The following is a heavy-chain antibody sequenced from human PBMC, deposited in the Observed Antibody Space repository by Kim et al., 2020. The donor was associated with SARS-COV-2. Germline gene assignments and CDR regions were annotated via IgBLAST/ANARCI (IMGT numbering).Heavy chain of an antibody. J-gene: IGHJ4*02. CDR2: ISGSGGST. D-gene: IGHD7-27*01. V-gene: IGHV3-23*01. CDR3: ANTRDGENWGLFDY. Sequence: GGSLRLSCAASGFTFSSYAMSWVRQAPGKGLEWVSAISGSGGSTYYADSVKGRFTISRDNSKNTLYLQMNSLRAEDTAVYYCANTRDGENWGLFDYWGQGTLVTVSS. CDR1: GFTFSSYA.